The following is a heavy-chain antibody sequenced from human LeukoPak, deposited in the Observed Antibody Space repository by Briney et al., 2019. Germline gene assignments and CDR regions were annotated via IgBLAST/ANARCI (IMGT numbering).Heavy chain of an antibody. Sequence: GGSLRLSCAASGFTFSSYSMNWVRRAPGKGLEWVSSISSSSSYIYYADSVKGRFTISRDNAKNSLYLQMNSLRAEDTAVYYCARVWLADAFDIWGQGTMVTVSS. CDR1: GFTFSSYS. D-gene: IGHD6-19*01. CDR2: ISSSSSYI. V-gene: IGHV3-21*01. CDR3: ARVWLADAFDI. J-gene: IGHJ3*02.